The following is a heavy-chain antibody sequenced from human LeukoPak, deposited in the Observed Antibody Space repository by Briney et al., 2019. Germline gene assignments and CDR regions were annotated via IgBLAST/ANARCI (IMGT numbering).Heavy chain of an antibody. CDR2: ISVDGSDK. D-gene: IGHD3-3*02. CDR1: GFTFSGYG. J-gene: IGHJ5*02. V-gene: IGHV3-33*01. Sequence: GGSLRLSCAASGFTFSGYGMNWVRQAPGKGLEWVAVISVDGSDKYYADSVKGRFTISRDNSNNTLYLQMNSLRVKDTAMYYCARGSFFPLPRRFDPWGQEPLVPVPS. CDR3: ARGSFFPLPRRFDP.